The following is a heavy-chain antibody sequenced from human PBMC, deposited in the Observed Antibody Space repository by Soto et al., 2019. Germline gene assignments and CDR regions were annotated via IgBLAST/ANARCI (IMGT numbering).Heavy chain of an antibody. CDR3: ARDPSNHITGTTN. Sequence: QVQLQESGPGLVKPSQTLFLTCTVSGGSISSGGYYWSWIRQHPGKGLEWIGHIYYSGSTYYNPSLKSRVTISVDTSKNQFSLKLSSVTAADTAVYYCARDPSNHITGTTNWGQGTLVTVSS. CDR2: IYYSGST. J-gene: IGHJ4*02. D-gene: IGHD1-20*01. V-gene: IGHV4-31*03. CDR1: GGSISSGGYY.